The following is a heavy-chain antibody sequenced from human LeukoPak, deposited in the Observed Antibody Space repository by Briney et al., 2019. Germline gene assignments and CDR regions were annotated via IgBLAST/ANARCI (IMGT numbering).Heavy chain of an antibody. V-gene: IGHV3-15*01. J-gene: IGHJ3*02. D-gene: IGHD2-2*01. CDR2: IKSKTDGGTT. Sequence: SGGSLRLSCAASGLTFSNAWMTWVRQAPGKGLEWVGRIKSKTDGGTTDYAAPVKGRFTISRDDSKNTLYLQMNSLKTEDTAVYYCNAAAANAFDIWGQGTMVTVSS. CDR1: GLTFSNAW. CDR3: NAAAANAFDI.